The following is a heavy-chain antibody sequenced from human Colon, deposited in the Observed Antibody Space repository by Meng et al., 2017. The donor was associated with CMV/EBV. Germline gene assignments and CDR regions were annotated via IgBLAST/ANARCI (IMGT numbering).Heavy chain of an antibody. CDR3: AKEGGY. J-gene: IGHJ4*02. D-gene: IGHD3-16*01. Sequence: GESLKISCAGAGFNFIDFQLAWVRQRPGKGLEWVAGINWDGGSTVYVDSVKGRFAISRDNAKNLLYLQMNSLRPEDTALDYCAKEGGYWGQGTLVTVSS. CDR2: INWDGGST. V-gene: IGHV3-20*04. CDR1: GFNFIDFQ.